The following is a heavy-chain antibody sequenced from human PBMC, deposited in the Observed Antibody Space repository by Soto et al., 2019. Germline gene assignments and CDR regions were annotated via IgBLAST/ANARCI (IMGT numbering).Heavy chain of an antibody. Sequence: PSETLSLTCTVSGGSISSGGYYWSWIRQHPGKGLEWIGYIYYSGSTYYNPSLKSRVTISVDTSKNQFSLKLSSVTAADTAVYYCARSDEYSSSSFDYWGQGTLVTVSS. CDR2: IYYSGST. D-gene: IGHD6-6*01. J-gene: IGHJ4*02. V-gene: IGHV4-31*03. CDR3: ARSDEYSSSSFDY. CDR1: GGSISSGGYY.